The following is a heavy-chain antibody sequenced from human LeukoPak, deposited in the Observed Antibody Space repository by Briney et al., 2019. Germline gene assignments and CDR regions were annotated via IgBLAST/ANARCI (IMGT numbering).Heavy chain of an antibody. J-gene: IGHJ4*02. CDR3: AREPRIFYSRLYYFDY. CDR1: GFTFSSYG. V-gene: IGHV3-33*01. D-gene: IGHD4-11*01. Sequence: PGRSLRLSRAASGFTFSSYGMHWVRQAPGKGLEWVAVIWYDGSNKYYADSVKGRFTISRDNSKNTLYLQMNSLRAEDTAVYYCAREPRIFYSRLYYFDYWGQGTLVTVSS. CDR2: IWYDGSNK.